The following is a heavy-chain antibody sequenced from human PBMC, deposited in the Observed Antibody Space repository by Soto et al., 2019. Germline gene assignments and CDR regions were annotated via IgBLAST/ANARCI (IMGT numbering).Heavy chain of an antibody. Sequence: GASVKVSCKASGYTFTGYYMHGVRQAPGQGLEWMGWINPNRGGTNYAPKFQGWVTMTRDTSISTAYMELSRLRSDDTAVYYCARVVAAAADAFDIWGQGTMVTVSS. V-gene: IGHV1-2*04. CDR3: ARVVAAAADAFDI. D-gene: IGHD6-13*01. CDR1: GYTFTGYY. CDR2: INPNRGGT. J-gene: IGHJ3*02.